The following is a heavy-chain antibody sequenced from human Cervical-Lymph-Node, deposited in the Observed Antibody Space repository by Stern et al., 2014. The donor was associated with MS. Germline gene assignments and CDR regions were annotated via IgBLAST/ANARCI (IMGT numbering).Heavy chain of an antibody. D-gene: IGHD4-17*01. CDR3: ARDSRDYLNYYGLDV. CDR1: GFTFSYYG. J-gene: IGHJ6*02. Sequence: VQLVESGGGVVQPGRSLRLACATSGFTFSYYGMALVPPAPGKGLEWVALLWYEENKTYYTDSVKGRFTISRDTSKNTLYLQMDNLRAEDTAVYYCARDSRDYLNYYGLDVWGQGTTVTVS. CDR2: LWYEENKT. V-gene: IGHV3-33*01.